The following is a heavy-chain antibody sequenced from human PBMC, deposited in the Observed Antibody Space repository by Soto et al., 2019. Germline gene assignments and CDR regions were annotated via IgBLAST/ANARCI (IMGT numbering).Heavy chain of an antibody. CDR2: ISWNSGSI. CDR1: GFTFDDYA. V-gene: IGHV3-9*01. J-gene: IGHJ6*02. D-gene: IGHD6-19*01. CDR3: AKDVGSGWYSATYGMDV. Sequence: EVQLVESGGGLVQPGRSLRLSCAASGFTFDDYAMHWVRQAPGKGLEWVSGISWNSGSIGYADSVKGRFTISRDNAKNSLYLQMNSLRAEDTALYYCAKDVGSGWYSATYGMDVWGQGTTVTVSS.